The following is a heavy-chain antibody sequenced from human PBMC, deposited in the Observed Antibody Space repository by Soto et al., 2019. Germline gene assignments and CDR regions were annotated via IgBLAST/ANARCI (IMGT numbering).Heavy chain of an antibody. J-gene: IGHJ6*02. CDR1: GFSLSTSGVG. V-gene: IGHV2-5*02. Sequence: QITLKESGPPLVKPTQTLTLTCTFSGFSLSTSGVGVAWIRQPPGKALEWLALIYWDDDKRYRPSLETRLTINTDTSKDQVVLTMTNVDSVDTATYYCAYLPCSGGSCYWFSYSGMDVWGQGTTVIVSS. CDR3: AYLPCSGGSCYWFSYSGMDV. CDR2: IYWDDDK. D-gene: IGHD2-15*01.